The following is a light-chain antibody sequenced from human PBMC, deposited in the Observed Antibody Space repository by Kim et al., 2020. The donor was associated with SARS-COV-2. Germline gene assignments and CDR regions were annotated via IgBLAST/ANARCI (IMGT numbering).Light chain of an antibody. V-gene: IGLV3-19*01. J-gene: IGLJ3*02. CDR3: NSRDSSGDHLRV. CDR2: GKN. CDR1: SLRSYY. Sequence: SSELTQDPAVSVALGQTVRITCQGDSLRSYYASWXQQKPGQAPVLVIYGKNNRPSGIPDRFSGSNSGNTASLTITGAQAEDEADYYCNSRDSSGDHLRVF.